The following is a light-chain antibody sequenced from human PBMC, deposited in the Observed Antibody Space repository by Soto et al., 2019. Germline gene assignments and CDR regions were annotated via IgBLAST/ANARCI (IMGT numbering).Light chain of an antibody. CDR1: RDIRKY. V-gene: IGKV1-33*01. CDR2: EAS. Sequence: DIQMTQSPSSLSASVGDRVTISCQTSRDIRKYLNWYQQKPGKPPQLLIFEASNLETGVPSRFSGRGSGTNLTLTISSLQPEDVATYYCQQYIDVPRTFGQGTKVDIK. J-gene: IGKJ1*01. CDR3: QQYIDVPRT.